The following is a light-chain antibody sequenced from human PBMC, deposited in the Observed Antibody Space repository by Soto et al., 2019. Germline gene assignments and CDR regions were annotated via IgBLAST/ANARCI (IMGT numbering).Light chain of an antibody. CDR1: QSVTKY. CDR3: QQYDKWPLT. J-gene: IGKJ4*01. CDR2: GAS. Sequence: EMVLTQSPATLSLSPGERVTLSCRASQSVTKYLAWYQQKPGQAPRLLIFGASTRATGIPTRFSGGGSGTDFTLTISSLQSEDFGLYFCQQYDKWPLTFGGGTKVDIK. V-gene: IGKV3D-15*01.